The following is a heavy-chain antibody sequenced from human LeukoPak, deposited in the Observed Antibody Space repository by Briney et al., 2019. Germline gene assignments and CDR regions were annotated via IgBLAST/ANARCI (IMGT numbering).Heavy chain of an antibody. V-gene: IGHV1-3*01. Sequence: VASVKVSCKASGYTFTSYAMHWVRQAPGQRLEWMGWINAGNGNTKYSQKFQGRVTITRDTSASTAYMELSSLRSEDTAVYYCARDRDYGDYRDYYFDYWGQGTLVTVSS. J-gene: IGHJ4*02. CDR3: ARDRDYGDYRDYYFDY. CDR2: INAGNGNT. CDR1: GYTFTSYA. D-gene: IGHD4-17*01.